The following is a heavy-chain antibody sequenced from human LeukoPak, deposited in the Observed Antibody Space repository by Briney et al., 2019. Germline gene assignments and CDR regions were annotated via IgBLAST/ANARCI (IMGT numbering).Heavy chain of an antibody. CDR1: GGSISSYY. J-gene: IGHJ4*02. CDR3: ARQREDGYNYSYFDY. CDR2: IHYSGST. V-gene: IGHV4-59*01. Sequence: SETLSLTCTVSGGSISSYYWSWIRQPPGMGLERIGYIHYSGSTNYNPSLLSRVSISLDTSQNQFSLKVSSVTAADTAVYYCARQREDGYNYSYFDYWGQGTLVTVSS. D-gene: IGHD5-24*01.